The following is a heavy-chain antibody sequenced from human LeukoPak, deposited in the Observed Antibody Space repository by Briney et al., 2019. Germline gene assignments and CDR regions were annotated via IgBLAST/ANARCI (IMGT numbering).Heavy chain of an antibody. CDR1: GGSIGTYY. Sequence: SETLSLTCTVSGGSIGTYYWSWVRQPAGKGLEWIGRVYTSGLTYYSPSLKSRVTMSVDTSKNQFSLKLNSVTAADTAVYYCARATTTVTTKHFQHWGQGTLVTVSS. CDR3: ARATTTVTTKHFQH. D-gene: IGHD4-17*01. V-gene: IGHV4-4*07. J-gene: IGHJ1*01. CDR2: VYTSGLT.